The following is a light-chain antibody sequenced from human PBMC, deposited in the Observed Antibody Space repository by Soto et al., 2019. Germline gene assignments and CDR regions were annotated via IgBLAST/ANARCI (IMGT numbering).Light chain of an antibody. V-gene: IGKV3-20*01. CDR3: QQYGRSPYT. CDR2: GAS. J-gene: IGKJ2*01. CDR1: QSVSSSN. Sequence: EIVLTQSPGTLSLSPGERATLSCRASQSVSSSNLAWYQQKPGQAPRLLIYGASSRATSIPDRFSGSGSGTDFTLTISRLEPEDFAVYYCQQYGRSPYTFGQGTKLEIK.